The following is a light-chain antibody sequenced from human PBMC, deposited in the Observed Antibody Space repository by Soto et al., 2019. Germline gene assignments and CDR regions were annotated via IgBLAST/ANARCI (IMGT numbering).Light chain of an antibody. V-gene: IGKV2-30*01. CDR1: ESLEYRDGKTY. Sequence: DVVVTQSPLYLPVTLGQPASISCRSSESLEYRDGKTYLNWFQQRPGQSPRLLIYGASTRATGIPARFSGSGSGTEFTLTISSLQSEDFAVYYCQQYNNWPPVTFGQGTKVDIK. J-gene: IGKJ1*01. CDR3: QQYNNWPPVT. CDR2: GAS.